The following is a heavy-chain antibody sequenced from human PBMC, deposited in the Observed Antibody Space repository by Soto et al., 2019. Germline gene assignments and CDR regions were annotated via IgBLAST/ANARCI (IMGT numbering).Heavy chain of an antibody. CDR2: IRGSGDSN. D-gene: IGHD3-10*01. CDR3: AKFREYYQGSGSRTYSFYGIDV. Sequence: EVQLLESGGGSVQPGGPLRLSCAASGFTFSSYGITFSSYAMSWVRQAPGKGLEWVSTIRGSGDSNYYADSVKGRFTITRDNSKNTLFLQMNSLRAGDTALYYCAKFREYYQGSGSRTYSFYGIDVWGQGTTVTVSS. J-gene: IGHJ6*02. CDR1: GFTFSSYGITFSSYA. V-gene: IGHV3-23*01.